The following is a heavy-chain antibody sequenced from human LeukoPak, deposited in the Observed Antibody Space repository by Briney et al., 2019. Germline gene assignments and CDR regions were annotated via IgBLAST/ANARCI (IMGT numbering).Heavy chain of an antibody. CDR3: ASGALFGSGEYKDYFDY. CDR2: IGNRGENI. CDR1: GSTFSDYY. V-gene: IGHV3-11*01. J-gene: IGHJ4*02. D-gene: IGHD6-19*01. Sequence: EGSLRLSCAASGSTFSDYYMTWIRQAPGKGLEWVSYIGNRGENIFYADSVKGRFSISRDNDKNSLYLQMNSLRAEDTAVYYCASGALFGSGEYKDYFDYWGQGTLVTVSS.